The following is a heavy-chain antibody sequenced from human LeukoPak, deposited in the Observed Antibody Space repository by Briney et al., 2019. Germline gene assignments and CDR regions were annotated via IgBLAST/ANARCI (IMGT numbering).Heavy chain of an antibody. CDR1: GGSLSSYC. CDR2: IYYSET. Sequence: PSETLSLTCTVSGGSLSSYCWSWIRQPPGEGLEWIGYIYYSETNYNHSLKRRVTISLDMSKNQFSLKLSSVTAADTAVYYCARVGYSSEADYWGQGTLVTVSS. J-gene: IGHJ4*02. CDR3: ARVGYSSEADY. V-gene: IGHV4-59*01. D-gene: IGHD6-19*01.